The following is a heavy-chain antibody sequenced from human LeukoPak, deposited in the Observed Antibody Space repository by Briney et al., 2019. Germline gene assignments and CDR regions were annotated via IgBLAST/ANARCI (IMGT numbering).Heavy chain of an antibody. CDR2: TSGSGGST. V-gene: IGHV3-23*01. CDR3: AKDSSDYDFWSGSDY. CDR1: GFTFSSYA. Sequence: GGSLRLSCAASGFTFSSYAMSWVRQAPGKGLEWVSATSGSGGSTYYADSVKGRFTISRDNSKNTLYLQMNSLRAEDTAVYYCAKDSSDYDFWSGSDYWGQGTLVTVSS. J-gene: IGHJ4*02. D-gene: IGHD3-3*01.